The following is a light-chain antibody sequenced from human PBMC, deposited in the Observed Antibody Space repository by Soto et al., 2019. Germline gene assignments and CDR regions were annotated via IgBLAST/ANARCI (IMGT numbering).Light chain of an antibody. J-gene: IGKJ4*01. CDR1: QSISSY. V-gene: IGKV1-33*01. CDR3: QQYDNLPLT. CDR2: DAS. Sequence: DIQMTQSPSSLSASVGDRVTITCRASQSISSYLNWYQQKPGKAPKLLIYDASNLETGVPSRFSASGYGTDFTFTIRSLKPEDIATYYCQQYDNLPLTFGGGTKGDIK.